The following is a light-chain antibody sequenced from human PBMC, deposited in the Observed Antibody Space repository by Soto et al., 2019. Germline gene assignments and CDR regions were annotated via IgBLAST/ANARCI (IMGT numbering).Light chain of an antibody. V-gene: IGKV3-20*01. CDR2: GAS. Sequence: EIVLTQSPGTLSLSPGERATLSCRASQSVSSSYLAWYQQKPGQAPRPLIYGASNRATGVPDRFSGSGSVTDFTLTISRLEPEDFAVYYCQQYGSPPYTFGQGTKLEIK. J-gene: IGKJ2*01. CDR1: QSVSSSY. CDR3: QQYGSPPYT.